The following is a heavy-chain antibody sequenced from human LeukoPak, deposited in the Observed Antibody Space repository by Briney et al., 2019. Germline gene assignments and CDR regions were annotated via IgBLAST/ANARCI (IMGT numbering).Heavy chain of an antibody. CDR3: AKDWDPDIVVVPAAIGDAFDI. Sequence: GGSLRLSCAASGFTFSSYAMSWVRQAPGKGLEWVSAISGSGGSTYYADSVKGRFTISRDNSKNTLYLQMNSLRAEDTAVYYCAKDWDPDIVVVPAAIGDAFDIWGQGTMVTVSS. V-gene: IGHV3-23*01. CDR2: ISGSGGST. D-gene: IGHD2-2*02. J-gene: IGHJ3*02. CDR1: GFTFSSYA.